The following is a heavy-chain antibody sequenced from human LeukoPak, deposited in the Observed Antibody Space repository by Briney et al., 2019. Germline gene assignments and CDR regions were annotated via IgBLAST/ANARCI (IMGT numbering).Heavy chain of an antibody. CDR1: GYTLTELT. CDR2: FDPEDGET. Sequence: ASVKVSCKVSGYTLTELTMHWVRQAPGKGLEWMGGFDPEDGETIYAQKFQGRVTMTEDTSTDTANMELSSLRSEDTAVYYCAMAPFYDSSGYNLDYWGQGTLVTVSS. D-gene: IGHD3-22*01. V-gene: IGHV1-24*01. J-gene: IGHJ4*02. CDR3: AMAPFYDSSGYNLDY.